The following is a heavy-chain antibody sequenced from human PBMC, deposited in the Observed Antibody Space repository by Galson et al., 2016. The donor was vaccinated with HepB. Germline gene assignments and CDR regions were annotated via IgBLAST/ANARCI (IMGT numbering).Heavy chain of an antibody. V-gene: IGHV3-33*01. CDR2: IWYDGSNK. CDR1: GLTFSSYG. D-gene: IGHD1-1*01. J-gene: IGHJ4*02. Sequence: SLRLSCAASGLTFSSYGMHWVRQAPGKGLEWVALIWYDGSNKYYADSVKGRFNISRDNSKNTLYLQMNSLRAEDTAVYYCARVLGGTSTGYFALWGQGTLVTVSS. CDR3: ARVLGGTSTGYFAL.